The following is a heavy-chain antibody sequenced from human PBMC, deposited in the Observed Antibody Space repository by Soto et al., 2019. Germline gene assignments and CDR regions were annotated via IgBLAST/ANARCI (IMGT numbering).Heavy chain of an antibody. V-gene: IGHV3-30*04. CDR3: ARSNTYYGMDV. CDR1: GFTFSSYA. J-gene: IGHJ6*02. CDR2: ISYDGSNK. Sequence: GVSLRLSCAASGFTFSSYAMHWVRQAPGKGLEWVAVISYDGSNKYYADSVKGRFTISRDNSKNTLYLQMNSLRAEDTAVYYCARSNTYYGMDVWGQGTTVTVSS.